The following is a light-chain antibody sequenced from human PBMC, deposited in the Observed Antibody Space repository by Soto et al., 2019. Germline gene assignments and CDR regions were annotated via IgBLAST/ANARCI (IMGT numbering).Light chain of an antibody. J-gene: IGKJ1*01. Sequence: EIVLTQSPGTLCLSPGERATLSCRASQGVNSNYVAWYQQRPGQAPRLLIFDASNRATAIPDRFSGSGSGTDFTLTINRLEPEDSAVYYCQQYGSSRTFGQGTKVDIK. CDR3: QQYGSSRT. CDR1: QGVNSNY. CDR2: DAS. V-gene: IGKV3-20*01.